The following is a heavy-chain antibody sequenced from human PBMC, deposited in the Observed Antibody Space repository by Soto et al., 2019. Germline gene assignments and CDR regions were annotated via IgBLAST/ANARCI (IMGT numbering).Heavy chain of an antibody. Sequence: EVQLLESGGGLVQPGGSLRLSCAASGFTFSSYAMSWVRQAPGKGLEWVSAISGSGGSTYYADSVKGRFTISRDNSKNTLYLQMNSLRAEDTAVYYCSRLYSSGWYFDYWGQGTLVTVSS. CDR2: ISGSGGST. J-gene: IGHJ4*02. D-gene: IGHD6-19*01. CDR3: SRLYSSGWYFDY. CDR1: GFTFSSYA. V-gene: IGHV3-23*01.